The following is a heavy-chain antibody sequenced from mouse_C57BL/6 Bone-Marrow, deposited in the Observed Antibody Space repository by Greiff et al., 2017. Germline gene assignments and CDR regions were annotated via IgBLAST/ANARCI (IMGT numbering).Heavy chain of an antibody. CDR1: GYTFTSYG. Sequence: QVQLKESGAELARPGASVKLSCKASGYTFTSYGISWVKQRTGQGLEWIGEIYPRSGNTYYNEKFKGKATLTADKSSSTAYMELRSLTSEDSAVYFCARKRWHYYGSDYWGQGTTLTVSS. CDR2: IYPRSGNT. D-gene: IGHD1-1*01. V-gene: IGHV1-81*01. CDR3: ARKRWHYYGSDY. J-gene: IGHJ2*01.